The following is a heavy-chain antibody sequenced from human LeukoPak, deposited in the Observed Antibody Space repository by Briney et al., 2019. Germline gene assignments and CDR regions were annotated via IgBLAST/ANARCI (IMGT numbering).Heavy chain of an antibody. Sequence: GASVTVSFKASGYTFTSYDINWVRQATGQGLEWMGWMNPNSGNTGYVQKFQGRVSMTRDTSISTAYMELSSLRSEDTAVYYCARGPVEAVFGVSTEDWGQGTTVTVSS. V-gene: IGHV1-8*01. CDR2: MNPNSGNT. D-gene: IGHD3-10*02. J-gene: IGHJ6*02. CDR3: ARGPVEAVFGVSTED. CDR1: GYTFTSYD.